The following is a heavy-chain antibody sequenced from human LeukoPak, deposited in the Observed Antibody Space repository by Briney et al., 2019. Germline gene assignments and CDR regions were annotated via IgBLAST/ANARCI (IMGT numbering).Heavy chain of an antibody. J-gene: IGHJ4*02. CDR1: GFTFNIYP. CDR2: IWYDGSKK. CDR3: AKDVNAYCSGDCSDY. D-gene: IGHD2-21*01. V-gene: IGHV3-30*02. Sequence: KTGGSLRLSCAASGFTFNIYPLHWVRQAPGKGLEWVAFIWYDGSKKYYADSVKGRFTISRDNSKNMVSLEMNSLRTEDTAVYYCAKDVNAYCSGDCSDYWGQGTLVTVSS.